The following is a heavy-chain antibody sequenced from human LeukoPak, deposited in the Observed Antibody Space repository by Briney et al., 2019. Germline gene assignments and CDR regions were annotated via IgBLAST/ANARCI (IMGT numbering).Heavy chain of an antibody. CDR2: INPSGGST. CDR1: GYTFTSYY. D-gene: IGHD2-15*01. V-gene: IGHV1-46*01. CDR3: AREFQVAPRHDAFDI. Sequence: RASVKVSCKASGYTFTSYYMHWVRQAPGQGLEWMGIINPSGGSTSYAQKFQGRVTMTRDTSTSTVYMELSSLRSEDTAVYYCAREFQVAPRHDAFDIWGQGTMVTVSS. J-gene: IGHJ3*02.